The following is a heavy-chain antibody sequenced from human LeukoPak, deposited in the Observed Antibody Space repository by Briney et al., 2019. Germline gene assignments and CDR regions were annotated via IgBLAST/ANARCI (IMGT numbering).Heavy chain of an antibody. CDR2: ISSNGGST. D-gene: IGHD6-19*01. V-gene: IGHV3-64*01. CDR3: ARARYSSGWYVDY. J-gene: IGHJ4*02. CDR1: GFTFSSYA. Sequence: PGGSLRLSCAASGFTFSSYAMHWVRQAPGEGLEYVSAISSNGGSTYYANSVKGRFTISRDNSKNTLYLQMGSLRAEDMAVYYCARARYSSGWYVDYWGQGTLVTVSS.